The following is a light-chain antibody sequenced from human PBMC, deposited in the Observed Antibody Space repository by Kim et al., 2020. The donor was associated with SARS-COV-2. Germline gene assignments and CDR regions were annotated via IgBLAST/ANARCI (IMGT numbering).Light chain of an antibody. CDR1: KRVNDN. CDR3: QQYDEWPWT. V-gene: IGKV3-15*01. Sequence: EIVLTQSPGPLSVSPGERVTLSCRSTKRVNDNLAWYQQKPGQPPRLLVYGGSVTPTYIPARFSGSGSKTEYTLTVTSLQSEDFAIYYCQQYDEWPWTFGQGTKVDIK. CDR2: GGS. J-gene: IGKJ1*01.